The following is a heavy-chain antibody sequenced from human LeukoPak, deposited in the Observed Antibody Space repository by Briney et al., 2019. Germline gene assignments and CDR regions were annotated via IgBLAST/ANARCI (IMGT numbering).Heavy chain of an antibody. CDR2: ISYDGSNK. V-gene: IGHV3-30-3*01. D-gene: IGHD3-9*01. CDR1: GFTFSSYA. J-gene: IGHJ4*02. CDR3: ASVLRYFDWLLDPFDY. Sequence: GGSLRLSCAASGFTFSSYAMHWVRQAPGKGLEWVAVISYDGSNKYYADSVKGRFTISRDNSKNTLFLQMNSLRPEDTAVYYCASVLRYFDWLLDPFDYWGQGTLVTVSS.